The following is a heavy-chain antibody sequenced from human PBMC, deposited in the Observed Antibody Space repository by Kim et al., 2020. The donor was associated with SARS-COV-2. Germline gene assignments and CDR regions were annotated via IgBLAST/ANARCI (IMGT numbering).Heavy chain of an antibody. J-gene: IGHJ6*02. CDR3: ARATGPVYGDGLDV. D-gene: IGHD3-3*01. Sequence: YAQKFKGRLILTRDTDMTAAYMELSSLRHEDTAVYYCARATGPVYGDGLDVWGQGTTVTVSS. V-gene: IGHV1-8*01.